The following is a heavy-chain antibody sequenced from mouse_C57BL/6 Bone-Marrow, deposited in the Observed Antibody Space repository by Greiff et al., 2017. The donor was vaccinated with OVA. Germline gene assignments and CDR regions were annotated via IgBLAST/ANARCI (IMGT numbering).Heavy chain of an antibody. Sequence: VKLMESGPGLVAPSQSLSITCTVSGFSLTSYGVDCVRQPPGKGLELLGVIWACGSTNTNSALMSRLSISNDNSKSQVFLKMNSLQTDDTAMYYGAKTLYYYGSSPMDYWGQGTSVTVSS. CDR3: AKTLYYYGSSPMDY. CDR1: GFSLTSYG. J-gene: IGHJ4*01. D-gene: IGHD1-1*01. CDR2: IWACGST. V-gene: IGHV2-9*01.